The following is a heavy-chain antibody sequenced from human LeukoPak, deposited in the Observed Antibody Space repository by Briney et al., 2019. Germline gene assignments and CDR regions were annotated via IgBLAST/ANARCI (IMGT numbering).Heavy chain of an antibody. Sequence: QTGGSLRLSCAASGFTFSNYNMNWVRQAPGKGLEWVSYISSSSSTIFYADSMKGRFTISRDNAKNSLYLQMNSLRAEDTAVYYCPRSGDPDYWGQGTLVTVSS. CDR1: GFTFSNYN. J-gene: IGHJ4*02. CDR3: PRSGDPDY. CDR2: ISSSSSTI. D-gene: IGHD2-21*02. V-gene: IGHV3-48*01.